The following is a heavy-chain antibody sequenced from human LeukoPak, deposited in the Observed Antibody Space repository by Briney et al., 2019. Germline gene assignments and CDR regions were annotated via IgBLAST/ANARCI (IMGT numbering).Heavy chain of an antibody. CDR1: GFTFSGHA. D-gene: IGHD3-22*01. V-gene: IGHV3-30*04. Sequence: PGGSLRLSCEASGFTFSGHAMHWVRQPPGKGLEWVTIISYDGSNKDYADSVKGRFTISRDNSKNTLYLQMNSLRIEDTAVYYCAKGGANYYDSRTLFDSWGQGILVTLSS. J-gene: IGHJ4*02. CDR2: ISYDGSNK. CDR3: AKGGANYYDSRTLFDS.